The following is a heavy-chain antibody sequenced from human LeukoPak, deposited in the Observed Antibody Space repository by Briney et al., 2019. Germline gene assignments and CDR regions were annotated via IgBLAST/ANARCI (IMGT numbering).Heavy chain of an antibody. D-gene: IGHD6-19*01. V-gene: IGHV3-23*01. CDR2: ISGSGGST. CDR3: AKDSEGIAVAGTLAFDY. Sequence: PGGSLRLSCAASGFTFSSYAMSWVRQAPGKGLEWVSAISGSGGSTYYADSVKGRFTISRDNSKNTLYLQMNSLRAEDTAVYYCAKDSEGIAVAGTLAFDYWGQGTLVTVSS. J-gene: IGHJ4*02. CDR1: GFTFSSYA.